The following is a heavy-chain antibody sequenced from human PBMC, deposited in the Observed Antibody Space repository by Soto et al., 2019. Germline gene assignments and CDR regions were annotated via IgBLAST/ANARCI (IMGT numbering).Heavy chain of an antibody. J-gene: IGHJ3*02. CDR1: GFTFSDYY. CDR3: AGYNWNDDPGAFDI. Sequence: GGSLRLSCAASGFTFSDYYMSWIRQAPGKGLEWVSYISSSGSTIYYADSVKGRFTISRDNAKNSLYLQMNSLRAEDTAVYYCAGYNWNDDPGAFDIWGQGTMVTVSS. CDR2: ISSSGSTI. V-gene: IGHV3-11*01. D-gene: IGHD1-1*01.